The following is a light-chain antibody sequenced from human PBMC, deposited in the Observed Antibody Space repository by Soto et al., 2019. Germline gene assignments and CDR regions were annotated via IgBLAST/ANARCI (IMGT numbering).Light chain of an antibody. CDR3: SSYTSSSPYVV. J-gene: IGLJ2*01. CDR1: SSDVGGYNY. V-gene: IGLV2-14*01. CDR2: DVS. Sequence: QSALTQPASVSGSPGQSITISCTGTSSDVGGYNYVSWYQQHPGKAPKLMIYDVSNRPSGVSNRFSRSKSGNTASLTISGLQAEDEAEYYCSSYTSSSPYVVFGGGTKLTVL.